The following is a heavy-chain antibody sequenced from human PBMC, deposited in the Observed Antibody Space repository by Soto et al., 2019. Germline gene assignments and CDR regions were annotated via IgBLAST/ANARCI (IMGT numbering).Heavy chain of an antibody. CDR2: ISAYNGNT. D-gene: IGHD6-13*01. V-gene: IGHV1-18*04. J-gene: IGHJ5*02. CDR3: ARDGTKQHGRGCLIWFDP. Sequence: QVQLVQSGAEVKKPGASVNVSCKASGYTFTSYGISCVRQAPGQGLEWMGWISAYNGNTNYAQKLQGRVNMNTDTSTRTAYMELRSLRSDDTAVYYCARDGTKQHGRGCLIWFDPWGHGSLVNVSS. CDR1: GYTFTSYG.